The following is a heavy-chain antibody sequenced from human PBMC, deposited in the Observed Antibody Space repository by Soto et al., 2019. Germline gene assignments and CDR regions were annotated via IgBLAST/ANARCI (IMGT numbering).Heavy chain of an antibody. Sequence: GGSLRLSCAASGFTFSSYSMNWVRQAPGKGLEWVSSISSSSSYIYYADSVKGRFTISRDNAKNSLYLQMNSLGAEDTAVYYCARVGGGYQLLHAFDIWGQGTMVTVSS. J-gene: IGHJ3*02. D-gene: IGHD2-2*01. V-gene: IGHV3-21*01. CDR3: ARVGGGYQLLHAFDI. CDR2: ISSSSSYI. CDR1: GFTFSSYS.